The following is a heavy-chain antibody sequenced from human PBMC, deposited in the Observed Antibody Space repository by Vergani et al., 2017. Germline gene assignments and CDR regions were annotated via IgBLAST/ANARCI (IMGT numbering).Heavy chain of an antibody. D-gene: IGHD3-3*01. CDR2: ISGSGGST. Sequence: EVQLLESGGGLVQPGGSLRLSCAASGFTFSSYAMSWVRQAPGKGLEWVSAISGSGGSTYYADSVKGRFTISRDKSKNALYLQMNSLRAEDTAVYYCAKAPYYDFWSGWGYFDYWGQGTLVTVSS. V-gene: IGHV3-23*01. CDR1: GFTFSSYA. J-gene: IGHJ4*02. CDR3: AKAPYYDFWSGWGYFDY.